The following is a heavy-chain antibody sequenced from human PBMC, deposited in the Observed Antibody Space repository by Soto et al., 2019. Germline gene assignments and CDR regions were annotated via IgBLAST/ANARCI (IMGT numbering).Heavy chain of an antibody. CDR1: GGSSSGYY. V-gene: IGHV4-34*01. Sequence: SETLSLTCAVYGGSSSGYYWSWIRQPPGKGLEWIGEINHSGSTNYNPSLKSRVTVSVDTSKNQFSLKLSSVTAADTAVYYCARGHNYDILTGYYYYGMDVWGQGTTVTVSS. CDR3: ARGHNYDILTGYYYYGMDV. CDR2: INHSGST. J-gene: IGHJ6*02. D-gene: IGHD3-9*01.